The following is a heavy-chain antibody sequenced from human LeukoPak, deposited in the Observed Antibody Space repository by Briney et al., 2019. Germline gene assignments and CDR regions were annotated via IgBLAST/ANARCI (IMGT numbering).Heavy chain of an antibody. V-gene: IGHV3-7*01. D-gene: IGHD6-19*01. Sequence: GGSLRLSCAASGFTFSSYWMSWVRQAPGKGLEWVANIKQDGSEKYYVDSVKGRFTISRDNSKNTMFFQMNSLRPEDTAVYYCAKDKLQWLAKGGVFDLWGQGTMVTVSS. CDR1: GFTFSSYW. CDR2: IKQDGSEK. J-gene: IGHJ3*01. CDR3: AKDKLQWLAKGGVFDL.